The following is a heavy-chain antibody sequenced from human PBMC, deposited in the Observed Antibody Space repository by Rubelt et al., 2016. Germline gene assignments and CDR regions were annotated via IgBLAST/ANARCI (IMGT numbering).Heavy chain of an antibody. V-gene: IGHV3-15*07. J-gene: IGHJ4*02. D-gene: IGHD6-13*01. CDR3: ATEVFSSWERPVDS. CDR1: GFTFSSYS. Sequence: EVQLVESGGGLVKPGESLRLSCAASGFTFSSYSMNWVRQAPGKGLEWVGRIKSKTDGGTTDYAAPVKGRFTISRDDSNSTVYLQMKSLKIEDTAVYYCATEVFSSWERPVDSWGQGALVTVSS. CDR2: IKSKTDGGTT.